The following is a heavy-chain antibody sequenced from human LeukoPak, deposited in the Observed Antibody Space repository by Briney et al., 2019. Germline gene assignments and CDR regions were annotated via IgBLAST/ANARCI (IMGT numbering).Heavy chain of an antibody. Sequence: GGSLRLSCAASGFTFSSYAMHWVRQAPGKGLEWVAVISYDGSNKYYADSVKGRFTISRDNSKNTLYLQMNSLRAEDTAVYYCAPSSTSSQRVRHGCQPGYFDYWGQGTLVTVSS. CDR2: ISYDGSNK. J-gene: IGHJ4*02. V-gene: IGHV3-30*01. D-gene: IGHD2-2*01. CDR3: APSSTSSQRVRHGCQPGYFDY. CDR1: GFTFSSYA.